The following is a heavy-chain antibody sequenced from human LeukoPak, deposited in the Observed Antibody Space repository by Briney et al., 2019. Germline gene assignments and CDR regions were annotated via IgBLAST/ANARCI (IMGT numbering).Heavy chain of an antibody. CDR2: INPSGGST. V-gene: IGHV1-46*01. J-gene: IGHJ3*02. CDR1: GYTFTSYY. CDR3: ARDSGGSYGQGAFDI. Sequence: GASVKVSCTASGYTFTSYYMHWVRQAPGQGLEWMGIINPSGGSTSYAQKFQGRVTMTRDTSTSTVYMELSSLRSEDTAVYYCARDSGGSYGQGAFDIWGQGTMVTVSS. D-gene: IGHD1-26*01.